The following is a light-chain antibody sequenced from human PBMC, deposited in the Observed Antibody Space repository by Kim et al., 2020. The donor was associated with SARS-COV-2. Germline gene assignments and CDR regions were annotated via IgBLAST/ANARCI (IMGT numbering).Light chain of an antibody. CDR1: SSNIGAGYD. CDR2: GNS. J-gene: IGLJ3*02. CDR3: QSYDSSLSGSRV. Sequence: RVTISCTGSSSNIGAGYDVPWYQQLPGTAPKLLIYGNSNRPSGVPDRFSGSKSGTSASLAITGLQAEDEADYYCQSYDSSLSGSRVFGGGTQLTVL. V-gene: IGLV1-40*01.